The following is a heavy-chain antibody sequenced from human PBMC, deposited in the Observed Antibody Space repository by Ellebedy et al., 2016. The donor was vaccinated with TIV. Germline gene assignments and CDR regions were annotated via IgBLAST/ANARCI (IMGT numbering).Heavy chain of an antibody. CDR3: ARDIQDCTGGNCYPDF. D-gene: IGHD2-15*01. J-gene: IGHJ4*02. Sequence: AASVKVSCKASGYTFTSYYMHWVRQAPGQGLEWMGLINPSGGGTTYAQKFQGRVTMTRDTSTSTVYMDLSSLRSEGTAVYYCARDIQDCTGGNCYPDFWGQGTLVTVSS. V-gene: IGHV1-46*01. CDR2: INPSGGGT. CDR1: GYTFTSYY.